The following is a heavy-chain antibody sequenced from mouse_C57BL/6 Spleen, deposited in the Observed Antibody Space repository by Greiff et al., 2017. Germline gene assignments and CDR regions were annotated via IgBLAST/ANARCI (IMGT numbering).Heavy chain of an antibody. J-gene: IGHJ3*01. D-gene: IGHD3-3*01. CDR1: GYTFTGYW. V-gene: IGHV1-9*01. CDR3: AGQRAWLAY. CDR2: ILPGSGST. Sequence: KLSCKATGYTFTGYWIEWVKQRPGHGLEWIGEILPGSGSTNYNEKFKGKATFTADTSSNTAYMQLSSLTTDDSAIYYCAGQRAWLAYWGQGTLVTVSA.